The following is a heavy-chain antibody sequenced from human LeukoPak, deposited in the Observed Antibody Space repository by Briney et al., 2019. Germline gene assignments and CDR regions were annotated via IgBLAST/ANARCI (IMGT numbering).Heavy chain of an antibody. CDR2: IYYSGST. D-gene: IGHD1-26*01. CDR1: GGSISSYY. V-gene: IGHV4-59*08. J-gene: IGHJ4*02. CDR3: ARHGGNIVGANYFDY. Sequence: ETLSLTCTVSGGSISSYYWSWIRQPPGKGLEWIGYIYYSGSTNYNPSLKSRVTISVDTSKNQFSLKLSSVTAADTAVYYCARHGGNIVGANYFDYWGQGTLVTVSS.